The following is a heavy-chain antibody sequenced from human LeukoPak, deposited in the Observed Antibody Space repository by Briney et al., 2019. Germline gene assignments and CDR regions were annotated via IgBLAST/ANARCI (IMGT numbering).Heavy chain of an antibody. CDR2: INSDGSST. CDR3: ARGAEKNCGGDCYSYYFDY. Sequence: GGSLRLSCAASGFTFSSYWMHWVRQAPGKGLVWVSRINSDGSSTSYADSVKGRFTISRDNAKNTLYLQMNSLRAEDTAVYYCARGAEKNCGGDCYSYYFDYWGQGTLVTVSS. J-gene: IGHJ4*02. D-gene: IGHD2-21*02. V-gene: IGHV3-74*01. CDR1: GFTFSSYW.